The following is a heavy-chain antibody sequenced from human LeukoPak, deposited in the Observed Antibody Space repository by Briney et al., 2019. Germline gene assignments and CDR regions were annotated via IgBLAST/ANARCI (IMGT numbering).Heavy chain of an antibody. D-gene: IGHD6-13*01. V-gene: IGHV1-69*04. J-gene: IGHJ3*02. CDR1: GYTFTSYY. CDR2: IIPILGIA. CDR3: ARDAGQPRAFDI. Sequence: ASVKVSCKASGYTFTSYYMHWVRQAPGQGLEWMGRIIPILGIANYAQKFQGRVTITADKSTSTAYMELSSLRSEDTAVYYCARDAGQPRAFDIWGQGTMVTVSS.